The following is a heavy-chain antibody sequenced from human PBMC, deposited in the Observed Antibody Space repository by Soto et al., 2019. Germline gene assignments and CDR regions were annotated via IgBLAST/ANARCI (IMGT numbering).Heavy chain of an antibody. CDR2: ISWNSGSI. D-gene: IGHD5-18*01. V-gene: IGHV3-9*01. CDR1: GFTFDDYA. Sequence: PGGSLRLSCAASGFTFDDYAMHWVRQAPGKGLEWVSGISWNSGSIGYADSVKGRFTISRDNAKNSLYLQMNSLRAEDTALYYCAKDMDRIQLWLRDAFDIWGQGTMVTVSS. CDR3: AKDMDRIQLWLRDAFDI. J-gene: IGHJ3*02.